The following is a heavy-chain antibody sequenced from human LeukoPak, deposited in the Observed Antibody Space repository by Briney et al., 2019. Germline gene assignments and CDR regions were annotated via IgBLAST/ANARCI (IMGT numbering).Heavy chain of an antibody. CDR3: ARHLSGVTGYTYGRGIDY. Sequence: GGSLRLSCAASGFTLSTYAMSWVRQTPGKGLEWVAATSSSDAGTYHADSVRGRFTISRDNSKNTLYLQMNSLRAEDTAVYYCARHLSGVTGYTYGRGIDYWGQGTLVTVSS. CDR1: GFTLSTYA. J-gene: IGHJ4*02. V-gene: IGHV3-23*01. D-gene: IGHD5-18*01. CDR2: TSSSDAGT.